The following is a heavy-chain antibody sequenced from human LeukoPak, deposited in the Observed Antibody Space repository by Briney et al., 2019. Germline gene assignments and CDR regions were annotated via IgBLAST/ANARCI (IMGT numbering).Heavy chain of an antibody. D-gene: IGHD6-6*01. J-gene: IGHJ4*02. CDR3: ARAMSIAARLQTIFDY. CDR2: INHSGNT. CDR1: GGSFSGYY. Sequence: PSETLSLTCAVSGGSFSGYYWSWIRQPPGKGLEWIGGINHSGNTNYNPSLKSRVTISVDTSKNQFSLNLTSVTAADTAVYYCARAMSIAARLQTIFDYWGQGTLVTVSS. V-gene: IGHV4-34*01.